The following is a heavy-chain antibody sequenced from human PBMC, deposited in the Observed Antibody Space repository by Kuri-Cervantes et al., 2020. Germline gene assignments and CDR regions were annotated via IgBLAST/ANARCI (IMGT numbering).Heavy chain of an antibody. Sequence: GGSLRLSCAASGFTFSSYGMHWVRQAPGKGLEWVAVISYDGSNKYYADSVKGRFTISRDNSKNTLYLQMNSLRAEDTAVYYCARDRYDILTGYYLWGGYGMDVWGQGTTVTGSS. V-gene: IGHV3-30*03. CDR3: ARDRYDILTGYYLWGGYGMDV. CDR1: GFTFSSYG. J-gene: IGHJ6*02. CDR2: ISYDGSNK. D-gene: IGHD3-9*01.